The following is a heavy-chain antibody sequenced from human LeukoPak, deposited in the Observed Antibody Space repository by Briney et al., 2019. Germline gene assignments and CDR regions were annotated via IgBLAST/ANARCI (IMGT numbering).Heavy chain of an antibody. CDR3: AREPRYCGGGNCYRGGYMDV. CDR1: GGSISSGSYY. V-gene: IGHV4-61*02. Sequence: PSETLSLTCTVSGGSISSGSYYWSWIRQPAGKGLEWIGRIYTSGSTNYNPSLKSRVTISVDTSKNQFSLKLSSVTAADTAVYYCAREPRYCGGGNCYRGGYMDVWGKGTTVTVSS. D-gene: IGHD2-15*01. CDR2: IYTSGST. J-gene: IGHJ6*03.